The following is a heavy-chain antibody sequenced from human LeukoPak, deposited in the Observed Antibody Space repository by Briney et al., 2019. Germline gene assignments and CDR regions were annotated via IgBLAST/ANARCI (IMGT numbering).Heavy chain of an antibody. CDR1: GFTVSSNY. CDR3: ASQGYDSSGYYRDY. J-gene: IGHJ4*02. V-gene: IGHV3-53*04. D-gene: IGHD3-22*01. CDR2: IYSGGST. Sequence: GGSLRLSCAASGFTVSSNYMSWVRKAPGKGLEWVSVIYSGGSTYYADSVKGRFTISRHNSKNTLYLQMNSLRAEDTAVYYCASQGYDSSGYYRDYWGQGTLVTVSS.